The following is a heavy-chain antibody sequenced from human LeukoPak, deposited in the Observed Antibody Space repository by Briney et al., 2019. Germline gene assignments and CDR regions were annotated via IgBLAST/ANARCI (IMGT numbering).Heavy chain of an antibody. CDR1: GFTFSSYA. V-gene: IGHV3-23*01. D-gene: IGHD6-13*01. CDR2: ISGSGGST. CDR3: AKDLWEAAAGTGSGYFQH. J-gene: IGHJ1*01. Sequence: GGSLRLSCAASGFTFSSYAMSWVRQAPGKGREWVSAISGSGGSTYYADSVKGRFTISRDNSKNTLYLQMNSLRAEDTAVYYCAKDLWEAAAGTGSGYFQHWGQGTLVTVSS.